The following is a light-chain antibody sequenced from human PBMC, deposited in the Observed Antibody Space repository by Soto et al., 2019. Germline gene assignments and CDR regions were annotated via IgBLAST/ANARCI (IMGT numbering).Light chain of an antibody. CDR3: QQYKSRRT. CDR2: DAS. J-gene: IGKJ1*01. V-gene: IGKV1-5*01. Sequence: DIQMTQSPSTLSASTVERVTITCRASEDINDWLAWYQQKPGNAPKFLIYDASTLQSGVPSRFSGSGSGTEFTLTISSLQPDDSATYYCQQYKSRRTFGQGTKVDI. CDR1: EDINDW.